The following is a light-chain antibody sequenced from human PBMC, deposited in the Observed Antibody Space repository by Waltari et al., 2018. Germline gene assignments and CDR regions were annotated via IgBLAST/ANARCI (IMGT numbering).Light chain of an antibody. J-gene: IGKJ2*02. V-gene: IGKV4-1*01. CDR1: QTVLYSSSNKNY. CDR3: QQYFITPGT. CDR2: WAS. Sequence: DIVMTQSPDSLAVSLGERATINCKSSQTVLYSSSNKNYLSWYQQKPGQPPKLLIYWASTRESGVPDRFSGSGSGTGFTLTISSLQAEDVAVYYCQQYFITPGTFGQGTKLEIK.